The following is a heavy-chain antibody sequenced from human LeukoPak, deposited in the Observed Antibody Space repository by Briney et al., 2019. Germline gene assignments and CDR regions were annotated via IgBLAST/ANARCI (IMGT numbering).Heavy chain of an antibody. Sequence: ASVKVSRKASGYTFTSYGISWVRQAPGQGLEWMGWISAYNGNTNYAQKLQGRVTMTTDTSTSTAYMELRSLRSDDTAVYYCARDQLGYDFWSGYYVASYYYYGMDVWGQGTTVTVSS. CDR2: ISAYNGNT. CDR3: ARDQLGYDFWSGYYVASYYYYGMDV. D-gene: IGHD3-3*01. CDR1: GYTFTSYG. V-gene: IGHV1-18*01. J-gene: IGHJ6*02.